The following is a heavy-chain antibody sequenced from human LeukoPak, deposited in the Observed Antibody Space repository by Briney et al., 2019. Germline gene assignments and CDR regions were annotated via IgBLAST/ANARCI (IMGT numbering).Heavy chain of an antibody. Sequence: GGSLRLSCAASGFTFSSYGMNWVRQAPGKGLEWISYINSNSDTVHYSNSVEGRFTISRDNAKNSLYLQMNSLRAEDTAMYYCARDTRGESDYWGHGTLVTVSS. CDR3: ARDTRGESDY. CDR2: INSNSDTV. D-gene: IGHD2-2*01. CDR1: GFTFSSYG. V-gene: IGHV3-48*04. J-gene: IGHJ4*01.